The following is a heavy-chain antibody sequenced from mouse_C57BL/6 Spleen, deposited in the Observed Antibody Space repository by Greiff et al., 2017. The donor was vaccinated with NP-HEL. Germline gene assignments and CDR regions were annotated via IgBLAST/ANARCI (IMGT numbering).Heavy chain of an antibody. CDR2: IDPSDSET. CDR1: GYTFTSYW. V-gene: IGHV1-52*01. Sequence: QVQLQQPGAELVRPGSSVKLSCKASGYTFTSYWMHWVKQRPIQGLEWIGNIDPSDSETHYNQKFKDKATLTVDKSSSTAYMQLSSLTSEDSAVDYGARWGYGSSYRYFDVWGTGTTVTVSS. J-gene: IGHJ1*03. CDR3: ARWGYGSSYRYFDV. D-gene: IGHD1-1*01.